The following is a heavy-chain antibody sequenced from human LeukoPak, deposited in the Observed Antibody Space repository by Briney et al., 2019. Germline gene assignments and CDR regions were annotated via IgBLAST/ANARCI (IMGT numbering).Heavy chain of an antibody. D-gene: IGHD2-2*01. CDR2: IYHSGST. J-gene: IGHJ3*02. Sequence: SETLSLTCAVSGYSISSGYYWGWIRPPPGKGLEWIGNIYHSGSTYYNPSLKSRVTISVDTSKNQFSLKLSPVTAADTAVYYCAICSSTRTHAFDIWGQGTMVTVSS. CDR1: GYSISSGYY. CDR3: AICSSTRTHAFDI. V-gene: IGHV4-38-2*01.